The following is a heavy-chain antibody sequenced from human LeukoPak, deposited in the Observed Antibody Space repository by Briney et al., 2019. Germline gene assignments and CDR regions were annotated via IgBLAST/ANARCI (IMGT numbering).Heavy chain of an antibody. CDR2: IYNTGST. Sequence: SETLSLTCTVSGVSISSYYWSWIRQPPGKGLEWIGYIYNTGSTNCNPSLKSRVTISIDTSKNQFSLKLSSVTAADTAVYYCARERLVTFDYWGQGTLVTVSS. V-gene: IGHV4-59*01. D-gene: IGHD2-21*02. CDR3: ARERLVTFDY. J-gene: IGHJ4*02. CDR1: GVSISSYY.